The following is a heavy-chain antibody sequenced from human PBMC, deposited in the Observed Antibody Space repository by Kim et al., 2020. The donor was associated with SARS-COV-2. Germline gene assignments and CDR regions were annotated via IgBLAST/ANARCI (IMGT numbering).Heavy chain of an antibody. D-gene: IGHD6-19*01. CDR3: ARGVAVARIKAPNQFGY. V-gene: IGHV1-8*01. Sequence: ASVKVSCKASGYTFTSYDINWVRQATGQGLEWMGWMNPNSGNTGYAQKFQGRVTMTRNTSISTAYMELSSLRSEDTAVYYCARGVAVARIKAPNQFGYWGQGTLVTVSS. CDR2: MNPNSGNT. CDR1: GYTFTSYD. J-gene: IGHJ4*02.